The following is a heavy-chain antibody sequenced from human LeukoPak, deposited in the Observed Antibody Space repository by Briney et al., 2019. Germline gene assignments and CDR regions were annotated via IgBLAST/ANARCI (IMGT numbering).Heavy chain of an antibody. J-gene: IGHJ3*02. CDR3: ARDGLAAAGTFDI. CDR2: IYYSGST. D-gene: IGHD6-13*01. Sequence: PSETLSLTCAVYGGSFSTYYWSWIRQPPGKGLEWIGYIYYSGSTNYNPSLKSRVTISVDTSKNQFSLKLSSVTAADTAVYYCARDGLAAAGTFDIWGQGTMVTVSS. V-gene: IGHV4-59*01. CDR1: GGSFSTYY.